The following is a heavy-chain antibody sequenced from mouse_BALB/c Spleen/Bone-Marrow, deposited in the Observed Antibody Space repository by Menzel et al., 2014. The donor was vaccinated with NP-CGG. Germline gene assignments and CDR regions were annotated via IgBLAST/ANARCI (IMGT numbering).Heavy chain of an antibody. CDR3: ASGNYYYAMDY. Sequence: QVQLKESGAELVRPGVSVKISCKGSGYTFTDYAMHWVKQSHAKSLEWIGVISTYYGDASYNQKFKGKATMTVDKSSSTAYMEHARLTSEDSAIYYCASGNYYYAMDYWGQGTSVTVSS. CDR2: ISTYYGDA. D-gene: IGHD2-1*01. J-gene: IGHJ4*01. V-gene: IGHV1S137*01. CDR1: GYTFTDYA.